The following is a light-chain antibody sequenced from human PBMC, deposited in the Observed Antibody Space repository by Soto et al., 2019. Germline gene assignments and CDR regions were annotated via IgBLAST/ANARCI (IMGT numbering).Light chain of an antibody. V-gene: IGLV1-44*01. CDR2: NND. Sequence: QSVLTQPPSASGTPGQRVTISCSGSSSNIGTYTVNWYQQFPGTAPKLLIYNNDQRPSGVPDRFSGFEYGTAASLAISGLQSEDEAEYYCAAWDDSLSGLYVFGTGTKVTVL. CDR1: SSNIGTYT. CDR3: AAWDDSLSGLYV. J-gene: IGLJ1*01.